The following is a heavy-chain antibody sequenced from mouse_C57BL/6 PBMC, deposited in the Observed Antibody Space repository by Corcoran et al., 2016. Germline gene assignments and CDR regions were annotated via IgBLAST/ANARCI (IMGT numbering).Heavy chain of an antibody. Sequence: QDQLKQSGAELVRPGASVKLSCKASGYTFTDYYINWVKQRPGQGLEWIARIYPGSGNTYYNEKFKGKATLTAEKSSSTAYMQLSSLTSEDSAVYFCAREKGSYYFDYWGQGTTLTVSS. CDR3: AREKGSYYFDY. J-gene: IGHJ2*01. CDR1: GYTFTDYY. CDR2: IYPGSGNT. V-gene: IGHV1-76*01.